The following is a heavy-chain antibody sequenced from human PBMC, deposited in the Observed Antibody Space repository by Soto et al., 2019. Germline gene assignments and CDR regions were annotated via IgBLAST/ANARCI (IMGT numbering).Heavy chain of an antibody. J-gene: IGHJ4*02. D-gene: IGHD2-2*01. CDR3: ARMSSSISPGC. CDR2: INSTGTIK. CDR1: GFTFSTYS. Sequence: EVQLVESGGGLVQPGGSLRLSCAASGFTFSTYSMNWVLQAPGKGLEWVSYINSTGTIKYYAGSVKGRFTISRDNAKNSLYLQMNSLRAEDTAVYYCARMSSSISPGCWGQGTLVTVSS. V-gene: IGHV3-48*01.